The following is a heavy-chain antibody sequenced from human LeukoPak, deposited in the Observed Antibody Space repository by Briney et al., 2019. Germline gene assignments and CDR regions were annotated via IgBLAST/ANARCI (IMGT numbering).Heavy chain of an antibody. Sequence: PGGSLRLSCAASGFTFSSYAMSWVRQAPGKGREWVSAMSGSRTYIYYADSVKGRFTISRDNAKNSLYLQMNSLRAEDTAVYYCARAYCSSTRCSYYFDSWGQGTLVTVSS. J-gene: IGHJ4*02. D-gene: IGHD2-2*01. CDR2: MSGSRTYI. CDR1: GFTFSSYA. CDR3: ARAYCSSTRCSYYFDS. V-gene: IGHV3-21*01.